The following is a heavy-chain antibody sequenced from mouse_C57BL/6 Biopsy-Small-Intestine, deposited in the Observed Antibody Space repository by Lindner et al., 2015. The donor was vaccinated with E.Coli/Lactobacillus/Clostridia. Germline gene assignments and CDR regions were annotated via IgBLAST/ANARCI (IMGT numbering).Heavy chain of an antibody. CDR3: ARSEGPTQATLAWFAY. Sequence: VQLQESGPELVKPGASVKISCKASGYAFSSSWMNWVKQRPGKGLEWIGRIYPGDGDTNYNGKFKGKATLTADKSSSTAYMQFSSLTSEDSAVYFCARSEGPTQATLAWFAYWGQGTLVTVSA. D-gene: IGHD3-2*02. CDR2: IYPGDGDT. J-gene: IGHJ3*01. V-gene: IGHV1-82*01. CDR1: GYAFSSSW.